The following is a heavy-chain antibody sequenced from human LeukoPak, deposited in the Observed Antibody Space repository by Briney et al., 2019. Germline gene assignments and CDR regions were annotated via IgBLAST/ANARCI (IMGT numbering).Heavy chain of an antibody. J-gene: IGHJ4*02. Sequence: PGGSLRLSCAASGFTFSTYSMSWVRQAPGKGLEWVSSLDSSSTYIYYADSVKGRITISRDNAKNSLYLQMNSLRVEDTAVYYCARDHFDYRLDYWGQGTLVTVSS. CDR2: LDSSSTYI. CDR3: ARDHFDYRLDY. D-gene: IGHD4-11*01. V-gene: IGHV3-21*01. CDR1: GFTFSTYS.